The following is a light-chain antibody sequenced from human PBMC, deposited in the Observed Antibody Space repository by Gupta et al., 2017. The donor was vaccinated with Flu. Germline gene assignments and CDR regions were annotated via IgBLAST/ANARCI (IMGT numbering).Light chain of an antibody. CDR1: QSISRY. CDR3: QQSDSTLMYT. CDR2: AAS. J-gene: IGKJ2*01. Sequence: SASVGDRVTITCRASQSISRYLNWYQQKPGKAPKLLIYAASSLQSGVPSRFSGSGSGTDFTLTISSLQPEDFATYYCQQSDSTLMYTFGQGTKLEIK. V-gene: IGKV1-39*01.